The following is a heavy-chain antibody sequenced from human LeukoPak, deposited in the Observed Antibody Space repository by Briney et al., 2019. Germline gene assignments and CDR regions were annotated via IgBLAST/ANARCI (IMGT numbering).Heavy chain of an antibody. V-gene: IGHV3-23*01. CDR2: IIGSGGRT. D-gene: IGHD3-3*01. Sequence: PGGSLRLSCAASGFTFTSYAMSWVRQAPGKGLGWVSAIIGSGGRTYYADSVKGRFTISRDNSKNTLYLQMNSLRAEDTAVYYCAKDPTFLSYYDDTWGQGTLVTVSS. J-gene: IGHJ4*02. CDR3: AKDPTFLSYYDDT. CDR1: GFTFTSYA.